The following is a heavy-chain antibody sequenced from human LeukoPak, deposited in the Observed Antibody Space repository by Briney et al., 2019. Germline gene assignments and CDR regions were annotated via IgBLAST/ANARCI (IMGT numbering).Heavy chain of an antibody. V-gene: IGHV4-4*02. D-gene: IGHD1-14*01. J-gene: IGHJ3*02. CDR1: GDSINSLDL. Sequence: SGTLSLTCTVSGDSINSLDLWSWVRQPPGKGLEWIGEMYLSGTTHSNPSVKSRVTISIDKSKNQFFLNLSSVTAADTAVYYCARVAISRNDAFDIWGQGTMVTVSS. CDR3: ARVAISRNDAFDI. CDR2: MYLSGTT.